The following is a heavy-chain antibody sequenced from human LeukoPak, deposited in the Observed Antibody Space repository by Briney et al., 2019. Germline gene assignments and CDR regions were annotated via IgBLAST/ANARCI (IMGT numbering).Heavy chain of an antibody. V-gene: IGHV4-34*01. CDR2: MNHSGST. CDR1: GGSFSGYY. Sequence: PSETLSLTCAVYGGSFSGYYWSWIRQPPGKGLGWIGEMNHSGSTNYNPSLKSRVAISADTSKNQFSLKLSSVTAADTAVYYCARVSKYFGSGSHWYFDLWGRGTLVTVSS. D-gene: IGHD3-10*01. CDR3: ARVSKYFGSGSHWYFDL. J-gene: IGHJ2*01.